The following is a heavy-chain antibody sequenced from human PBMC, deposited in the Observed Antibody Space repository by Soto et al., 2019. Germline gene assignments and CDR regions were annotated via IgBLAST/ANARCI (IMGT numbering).Heavy chain of an antibody. J-gene: IGHJ4*02. CDR2: TYYNGDT. CDR3: ARGPAYIDGWRTFDL. CDR1: DDSFRGAEYY. V-gene: IGHV4-61*08. Sequence: KLRETLSLTCTVSDDSFRGAEYYWSWIRQPLGKGPEWIGYTYYNGDTKYNPALRSRVTMSEDTSKNQFSLRLSSVTAADTAVYFCARGPAYIDGWRTFDLWGRGVLVTVSS. D-gene: IGHD6-19*01.